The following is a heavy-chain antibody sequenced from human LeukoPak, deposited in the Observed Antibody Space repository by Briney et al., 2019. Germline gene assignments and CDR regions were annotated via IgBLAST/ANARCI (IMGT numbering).Heavy chain of an antibody. CDR2: INHSGST. V-gene: IGHV4-34*01. CDR3: ARGTYYDFWSGYPRRMYNWFDP. J-gene: IGHJ5*02. CDR1: GGSFSGYY. D-gene: IGHD3-3*01. Sequence: SETLSLTCAVYGGSFSGYYWSWIRQPPGKGLEWIGEINHSGSTNYNPSLKSRVTISVDTSKNQFSLKLSSVTAADTAVYYCARGTYYDFWSGYPRRMYNWFDPWGQGTLVTVSP.